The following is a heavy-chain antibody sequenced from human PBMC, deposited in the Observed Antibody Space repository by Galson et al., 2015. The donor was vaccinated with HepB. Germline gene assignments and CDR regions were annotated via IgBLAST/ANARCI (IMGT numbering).Heavy chain of an antibody. Sequence: SVKVSCKASGYTFTGYYMHWVRQAPGQGLEWMGWINPNSGGTNYAQKFQGRVTMTRDTSISTAYMELSRLRSDDTAVYYCARADYYGWSIRWFDPWGQGTLVTVSS. CDR1: GYTFTGYY. D-gene: IGHD3-10*01. CDR3: ARADYYGWSIRWFDP. CDR2: INPNSGGT. J-gene: IGHJ5*02. V-gene: IGHV1-2*02.